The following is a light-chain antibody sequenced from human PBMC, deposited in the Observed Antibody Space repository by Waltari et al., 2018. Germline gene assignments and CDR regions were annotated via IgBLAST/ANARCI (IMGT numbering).Light chain of an antibody. V-gene: IGKV1-39*01. CDR1: QSISSY. Sequence: DIQITQSPSSLSASVGDRVTITCRASQSISSYVNWYQQKPGKAPKLLIYAASSLQSGVPSRFSGSGSGTDFTLTISSLQPEDFATYYCQQSYSRETFGQGTKVEIK. CDR3: QQSYSRET. J-gene: IGKJ1*01. CDR2: AAS.